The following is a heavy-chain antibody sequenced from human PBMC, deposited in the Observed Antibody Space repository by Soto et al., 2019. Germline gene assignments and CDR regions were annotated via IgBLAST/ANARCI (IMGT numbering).Heavy chain of an antibody. V-gene: IGHV1-18*04. CDR2: ISGNDGKT. CDR1: GYTFSNYA. J-gene: IGHJ4*02. Sequence: ASVKVSCKASGYTFSNYAFSRVRQAPGQGLEWMGWISGNDGKTKYARKFQGRVTMTTDTSTSTAYMEMNSLRHDDTAVYYCARDFYPLAYYFDYWGQGTLVTVSS. CDR3: ARDFYPLAYYFDY.